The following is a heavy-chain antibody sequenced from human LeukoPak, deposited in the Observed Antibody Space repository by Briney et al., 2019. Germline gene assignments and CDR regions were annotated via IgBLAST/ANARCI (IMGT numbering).Heavy chain of an antibody. D-gene: IGHD3-10*01. CDR1: GFTFSSYG. J-gene: IGHJ6*03. CDR2: MSGSGGRT. Sequence: GGTLRLSCAASGFTFSSYGMSWVRQAPGKGLEWISGMSGSGGRTYYADSVKGRFTISRDNSKNTLYLQMNSLRVEDTAVYDCGKAGRGGAITMIRGVKGDYYYMDVWGKGTTVTISS. V-gene: IGHV3-23*01. CDR3: GKAGRGGAITMIRGVKGDYYYMDV.